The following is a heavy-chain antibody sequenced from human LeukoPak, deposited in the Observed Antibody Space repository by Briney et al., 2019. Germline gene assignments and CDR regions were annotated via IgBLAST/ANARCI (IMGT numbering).Heavy chain of an antibody. CDR1: GGSINSHY. J-gene: IGHJ4*02. CDR3: VRSDYGDFADY. Sequence: SETLSLTCTVSGGSINSHYWTWIRQPPGKGLEWIGYISYSGSTNYNPSLKSRVTISVDTSRTLFSLNLSSVTAADTAVYYCVRSDYGDFADYWGRGTLVTVSS. D-gene: IGHD4-17*01. V-gene: IGHV4-59*11. CDR2: ISYSGST.